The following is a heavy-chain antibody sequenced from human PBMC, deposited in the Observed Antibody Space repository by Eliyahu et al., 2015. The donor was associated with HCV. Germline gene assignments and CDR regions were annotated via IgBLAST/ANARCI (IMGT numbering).Heavy chain of an antibody. V-gene: IGHV1-18*01. CDR3: ARDYYDSSGYYYYFYGMDV. CDR1: AYTSPTYG. D-gene: IGHD3-22*01. J-gene: IGHJ6*02. Sequence: QDQLVQSGAEVKRPGASVKVSCKASAYTSPTYGFSWVRQAPGQGLEWMGWISVKNGNSKSAQKFQDRLTMTTDTSTSTVYMELTSLRSDDTAIYYCARDYYDSSGYYYYFYGMDVWGQGTTVIVSS. CDR2: ISVKNGNS.